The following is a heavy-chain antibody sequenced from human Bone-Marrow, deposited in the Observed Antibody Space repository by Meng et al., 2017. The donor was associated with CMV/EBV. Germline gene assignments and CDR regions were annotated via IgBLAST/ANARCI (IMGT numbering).Heavy chain of an antibody. V-gene: IGHV1-2*02. CDR3: ARDNNWGPDY. CDR2: IHPHRGDT. Sequence: ASVKVSCKASGYTFTGYYMHWVRQAPGQGLEWMGWIHPHRGDTNYAQQFQGRVTLTRDTSINTGYMELTRLPSDDTAVYYCARDNNWGPDYWGQGTLVTVPS. J-gene: IGHJ4*02. CDR1: GYTFTGYY. D-gene: IGHD7-27*01.